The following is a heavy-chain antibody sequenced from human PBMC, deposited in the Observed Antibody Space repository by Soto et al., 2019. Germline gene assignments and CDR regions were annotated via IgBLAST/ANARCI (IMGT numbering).Heavy chain of an antibody. D-gene: IGHD3-3*01. J-gene: IGHJ4*02. CDR1: GGTSTRYA. CDR2: IVPMFGTS. Sequence: QERLVQSGAEVRKPGSSVKVSCKVTGGTSTRYAINWVRQAPGQGLEWMGGIVPMFGTSKYAQKFQGRVTITADTSTNIAYMELRSLGSEDTAVYYCNGCSEYDFWSGYLWGQGTLVSVSS. CDR3: NGCSEYDFWSGYL. V-gene: IGHV1-69*06.